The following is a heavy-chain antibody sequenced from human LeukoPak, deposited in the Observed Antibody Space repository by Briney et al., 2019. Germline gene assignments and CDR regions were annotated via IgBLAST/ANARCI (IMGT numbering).Heavy chain of an antibody. D-gene: IGHD6-19*01. CDR2: IYHSGST. Sequence: PSGTLSLTCAVSGGSISSSNWWSWVRQPPGKGLEWIGEIYHSGSTYYNPSLKSRVTISVDTSKNQFSLKLSSVTAADTAVYYCARHLSGAVAAFDYWGQGTLVTVSS. V-gene: IGHV4-4*02. CDR1: GGSISSSNW. CDR3: ARHLSGAVAAFDY. J-gene: IGHJ4*02.